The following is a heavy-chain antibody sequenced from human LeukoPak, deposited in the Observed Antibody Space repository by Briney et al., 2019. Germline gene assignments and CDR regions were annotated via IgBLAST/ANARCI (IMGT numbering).Heavy chain of an antibody. V-gene: IGHV4-59*01. CDR3: ARDRYCIGGICYSGRFDP. CDR2: MYYSGST. J-gene: IGHJ5*02. Sequence: PSETLSLTCTVSGGSMNEYYWAWIRQPPGKGLEWVGYMYYSGSTNYNPSLKSRVSISIDTSKNQFSLKLSSVTAAAPAVYYCARDRYCIGGICYSGRFDPWGRGTLVTVSS. CDR1: GGSMNEYY. D-gene: IGHD2-15*01.